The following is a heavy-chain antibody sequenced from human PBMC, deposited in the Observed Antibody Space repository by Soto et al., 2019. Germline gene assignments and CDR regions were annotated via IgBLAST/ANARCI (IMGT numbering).Heavy chain of an antibody. Sequence: TSETLSLTCTFSGGSISSYYWSWIRQPPGKGLEWIGYIYYSGSTNYNPSLKSRVTISVDTSKNQFSLKLSSVTAADTAVYYCARDRRMGWFDPWGQGTLVTVSS. CDR2: IYYSGST. D-gene: IGHD3-16*01. CDR3: ARDRRMGWFDP. V-gene: IGHV4-59*01. J-gene: IGHJ5*02. CDR1: GGSISSYY.